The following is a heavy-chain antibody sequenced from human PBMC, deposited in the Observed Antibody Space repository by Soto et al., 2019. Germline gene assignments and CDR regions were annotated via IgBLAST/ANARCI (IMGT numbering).Heavy chain of an antibody. V-gene: IGHV4-31*03. J-gene: IGHJ4*02. CDR2: LYYSGST. CDR3: ARGPGIMAKIDY. CDR1: GGSISSGDYY. Sequence: QVQLLESGPGLVKPSQTLSLTCTVSGGSISSGDYYWSWIRQHPGKGLEWIGYLYYSGSTYYNPSLKSRVTISVDTSKNQFSLKLSSVTAADTAVYYCARGPGIMAKIDYWGQGTLVTVSS. D-gene: IGHD3-16*01.